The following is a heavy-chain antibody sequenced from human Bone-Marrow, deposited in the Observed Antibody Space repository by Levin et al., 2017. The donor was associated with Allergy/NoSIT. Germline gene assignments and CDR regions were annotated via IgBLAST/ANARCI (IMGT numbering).Heavy chain of an antibody. J-gene: IGHJ5*02. CDR2: IYSSGIT. Sequence: PSETLSLTCTVSGGSISSGNYYWSWIRQAPGKGLEWIGYIYSSGITHYNSSLKSRLTISVDTSKNRFSLKLSSVTAADTAVYFRARGESTTVPTSPPSRFDPWGQGTLVTVSS. CDR1: GGSISSGNYY. V-gene: IGHV4-30-4*01. CDR3: ARGESTTVPTSPPSRFDP. D-gene: IGHD4-17*01.